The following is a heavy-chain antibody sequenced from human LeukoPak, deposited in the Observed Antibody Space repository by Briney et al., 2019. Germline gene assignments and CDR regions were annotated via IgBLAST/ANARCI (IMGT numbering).Heavy chain of an antibody. CDR1: GYTFTSHY. CDR2: INPSGGST. J-gene: IGHJ5*02. D-gene: IGHD2-15*01. Sequence: GASVTVSCKASGYTFTSHYMHWLRQPPGQGLEWTGIINPSGGSTSNAQKFHGRVTMTRDTSTSTVYMDLSSLRPGDAAVYYCARGRCSGGSCYLIIWFDPWGQGTLVTVSS. CDR3: ARGRCSGGSCYLIIWFDP. V-gene: IGHV1-46*01.